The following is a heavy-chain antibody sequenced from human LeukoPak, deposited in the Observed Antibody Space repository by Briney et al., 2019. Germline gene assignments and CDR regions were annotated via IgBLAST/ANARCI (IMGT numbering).Heavy chain of an antibody. CDR3: ARHYLGRRYCSSGSCHYYFDY. D-gene: IGHD2-15*01. CDR2: IYPGDSDT. CDR1: GYSFTSYW. J-gene: IGHJ4*02. Sequence: SGESLKISCKGSGYSFTSYWIGWVRQMPGKGLEWMGIIYPGDSDTRYSPSFQGQVTISADKSISTAYLQWSSLKASDTAMYYCARHYLGRRYCSSGSCHYYFDYWGQGTLVTVSS. V-gene: IGHV5-51*01.